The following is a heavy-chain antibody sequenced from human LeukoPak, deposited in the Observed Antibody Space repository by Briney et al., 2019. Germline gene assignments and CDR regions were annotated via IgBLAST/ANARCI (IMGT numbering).Heavy chain of an antibody. J-gene: IGHJ4*02. CDR1: GGTFSSYA. D-gene: IGHD3-10*01. V-gene: IGHV1-69*06. Sequence: ASVKVSCKASGGTFSSYAISWVRQAPGQGLEWMGGIIPIFGTANYAQKFQGRVTITADKSTSTAYMELSRLRSDDTAVYYCARDLLLWFGELSGTFDYWGQGTLVTVSS. CDR3: ARDLLLWFGELSGTFDY. CDR2: IIPIFGTA.